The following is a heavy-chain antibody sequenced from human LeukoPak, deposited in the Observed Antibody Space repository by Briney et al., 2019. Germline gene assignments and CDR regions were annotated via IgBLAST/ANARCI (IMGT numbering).Heavy chain of an antibody. Sequence: GASVKVSCKASGYSFTNYGFSWVRQAPGQGLEWMGWISAYNGNTNYAQKLQGRVTMTTDTSTSTAYMELRSLRSDDTAVYYCAREGGIVVVVAATPYDYWGQGTLVTVSS. CDR1: GYSFTNYG. CDR3: AREGGIVVVVAATPYDY. D-gene: IGHD2-15*01. V-gene: IGHV1-18*01. J-gene: IGHJ4*02. CDR2: ISAYNGNT.